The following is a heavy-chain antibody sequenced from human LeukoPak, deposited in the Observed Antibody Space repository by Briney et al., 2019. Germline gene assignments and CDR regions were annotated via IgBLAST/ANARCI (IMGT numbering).Heavy chain of an antibody. V-gene: IGHV1-8*01. Sequence: EASVKVSCKASGYTFTSYDINWVRQATGQGLEWMGWMNPNSGNTGYAQKFQGRVTMTRNTSISTAYMELSSLRSEDTAVYYCARGYRTSYYGSGSYNDFDYWGQGTLVTVSS. CDR2: MNPNSGNT. CDR1: GYTFTSYD. D-gene: IGHD3-10*01. CDR3: ARGYRTSYYGSGSYNDFDY. J-gene: IGHJ4*02.